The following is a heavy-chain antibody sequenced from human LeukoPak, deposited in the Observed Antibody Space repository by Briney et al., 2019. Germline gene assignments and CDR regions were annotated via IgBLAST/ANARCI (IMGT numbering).Heavy chain of an antibody. CDR2: ISGSGGST. J-gene: IGHJ6*02. CDR3: ARDVRVGSGNYYGMDV. Sequence: GGSLRLSCAASGFTFSSYAMSWVRQAPGKGLEWVSGISGSGGSTYYADSVKGRFTISRDNSKNTLYLQMNSLRAEDTAVYYCARDVRVGSGNYYGMDVWGQGTTVTVSS. D-gene: IGHD3-10*01. V-gene: IGHV3-23*01. CDR1: GFTFSSYA.